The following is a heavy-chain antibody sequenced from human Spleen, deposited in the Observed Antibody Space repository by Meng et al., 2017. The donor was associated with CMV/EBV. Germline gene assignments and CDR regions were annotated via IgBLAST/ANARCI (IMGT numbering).Heavy chain of an antibody. J-gene: IGHJ4*02. V-gene: IGHV3-43D*03. CDR3: ASGFEGGLARYY. D-gene: IGHD5-12*01. CDR1: GFNFDDYA. Sequence: GESLKISCAASGFNFDDYAMHWVRQAPEKGLEWVSLISWNGGSPLYADSVKARFTVSRDNSTNSVYLQLNSLITEDTALYYCASGFEGGLARYYWGQGTLVTVSS. CDR2: ISWNGGSP.